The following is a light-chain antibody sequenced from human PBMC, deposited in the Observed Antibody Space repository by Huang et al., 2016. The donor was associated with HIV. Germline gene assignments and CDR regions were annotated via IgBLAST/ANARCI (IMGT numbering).Light chain of an antibody. CDR2: AAS. Sequence: DIQLTQSPPSLSASIGDRVTITCRASQGITTYLAWYQQKPGKAPNLLIYAASTLQRGVPSRFSGSGSGTDFTLTISRLQPEDFGTYYCQQLNTFPFTFGGGTKVE. CDR1: QGITTY. CDR3: QQLNTFPFT. V-gene: IGKV1-9*01. J-gene: IGKJ4*01.